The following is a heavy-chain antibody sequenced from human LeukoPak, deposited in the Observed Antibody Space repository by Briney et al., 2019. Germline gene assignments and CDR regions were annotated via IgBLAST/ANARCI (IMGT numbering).Heavy chain of an antibody. CDR1: GYTFTSYY. CDR3: ARDIAAAGPYDY. J-gene: IGHJ4*02. Sequence: ASVKVSCKASGYTFTSYYMHWVRPAPGQGLEWMGTINPSGGSTSYAQKFQGRVTMTRDTSTSTVYMELSSLRSEDTAVYYCARDIAAAGPYDYWGQGTLVTVSS. CDR2: INPSGGST. V-gene: IGHV1-46*01. D-gene: IGHD6-13*01.